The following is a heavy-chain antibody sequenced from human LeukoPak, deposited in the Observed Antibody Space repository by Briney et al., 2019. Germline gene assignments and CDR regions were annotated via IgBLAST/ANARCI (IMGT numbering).Heavy chain of an antibody. D-gene: IGHD3-10*01. V-gene: IGHV3-21*01. Sequence: GGSLRLSCAASGFTFSSYSMNWVRQAPGKGLEWVSSISSSSSYIYYADSVKGRFTISGDNSKNTLYLQMNSLRAEDTAVYYCAREKPEVRRVTPFDYWGQGTLVTVSS. CDR1: GFTFSSYS. J-gene: IGHJ4*02. CDR3: AREKPEVRRVTPFDY. CDR2: ISSSSSYI.